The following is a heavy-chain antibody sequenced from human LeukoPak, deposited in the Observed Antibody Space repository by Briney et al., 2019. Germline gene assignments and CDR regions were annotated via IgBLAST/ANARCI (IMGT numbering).Heavy chain of an antibody. Sequence: GGSLRLSCAASGFTFSNAWMSWVRQAPGKGLEWVGRIKSKTDGGTTDYAAPVRGRFTISRDDSKNTLYLQMNSLKTEDTAVYYCTTELGASICGGDCYRDAFDIWGQGTMVTVSS. CDR3: TTELGASICGGDCYRDAFDI. CDR1: GFTFSNAW. D-gene: IGHD2-21*01. J-gene: IGHJ3*02. CDR2: IKSKTDGGTT. V-gene: IGHV3-15*01.